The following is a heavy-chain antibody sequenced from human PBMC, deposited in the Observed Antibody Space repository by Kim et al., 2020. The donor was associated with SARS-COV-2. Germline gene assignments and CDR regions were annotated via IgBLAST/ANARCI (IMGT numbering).Heavy chain of an antibody. CDR1: GGTFSSYA. CDR3: ARILSGSYYFDY. D-gene: IGHD1-26*01. V-gene: IGHV1-69*13. Sequence: SVKVYCKASGGTFSSYAISWVRQAPGQGLEWMGGIIPIFGTANYAQKFQGRVTITADESTSTAYMELSSLRSEDTAVYYCARILSGSYYFDYWGQGTLVTVSS. J-gene: IGHJ4*02. CDR2: IIPIFGTA.